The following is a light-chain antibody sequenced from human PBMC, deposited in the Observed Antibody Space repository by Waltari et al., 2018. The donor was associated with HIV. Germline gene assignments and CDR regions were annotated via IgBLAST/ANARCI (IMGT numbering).Light chain of an antibody. CDR1: QRVSTN. CDR2: GAS. CDR3: QQYDNWPPFT. Sequence: EIVMTQSPDTLSVSPGEGATLSCRASQRVSTNLAWYQQKPGQAPRLVLFGASTRATGIPARFSGSGSGTEFTLTISGLQSEDAAVYYCQQYDNWPPFTFGQGTRLEIK. J-gene: IGKJ2*01. V-gene: IGKV3-15*01.